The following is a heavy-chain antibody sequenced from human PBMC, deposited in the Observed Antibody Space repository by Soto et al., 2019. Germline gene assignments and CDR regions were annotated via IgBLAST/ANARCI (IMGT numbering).Heavy chain of an antibody. Sequence: RPSCAASGFTFSSYCMNWVRQAPGRGLEWISYISSSSRTIYYADSVRGRFTISRDNAKTSLYLQMNSLGAEDTAFYYCARDYYGDYFSDYWGRGTLVTVSS. CDR2: ISSSSRTI. J-gene: IGHJ4*02. CDR1: GFTFSSYC. V-gene: IGHV3-48*01. CDR3: ARDYYGDYFSDY. D-gene: IGHD4-17*01.